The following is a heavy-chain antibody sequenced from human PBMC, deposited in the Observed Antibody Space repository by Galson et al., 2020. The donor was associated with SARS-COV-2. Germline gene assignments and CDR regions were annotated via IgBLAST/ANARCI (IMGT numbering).Heavy chain of an antibody. J-gene: IGHJ6*03. CDR3: ARDRTVTTFYYYSYYMDV. D-gene: IGHD4-4*01. Sequence: SETLSLTCAVYGGSFSGYYWSWIRQPPGKGLEWIGEINHSGSTNYNPSLKSRVTISVDTSKNQFSLKLSSVTAADTAVYYCARDRTVTTFYYYSYYMDVWGKGTTVTVSS. CDR1: GGSFSGYY. V-gene: IGHV4-34*01. CDR2: INHSGST.